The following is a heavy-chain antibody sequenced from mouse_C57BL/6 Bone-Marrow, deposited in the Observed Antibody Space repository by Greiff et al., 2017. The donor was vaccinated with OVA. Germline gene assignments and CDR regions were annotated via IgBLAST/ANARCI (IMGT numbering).Heavy chain of an antibody. Sequence: EVKLMESGEGLVKPGGSLKLSCAASGFTFSSYAMSWVRQTPEKRLEWVAYISSGGDYIYYADTVKGRFTNSRDNARNTLYLQMSSLKSEDTAMYYCTRDHSNLVDYWGQGTTLTVSS. J-gene: IGHJ2*01. CDR1: GFTFSSYA. CDR2: ISSGGDYI. V-gene: IGHV5-9-1*02. CDR3: TRDHSNLVDY. D-gene: IGHD2-5*01.